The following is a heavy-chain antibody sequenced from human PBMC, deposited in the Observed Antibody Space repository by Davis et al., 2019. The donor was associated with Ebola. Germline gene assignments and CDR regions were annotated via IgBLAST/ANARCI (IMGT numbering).Heavy chain of an antibody. V-gene: IGHV4-59*08. CDR1: GGSISSYY. D-gene: IGHD6-13*01. CDR2: IYYSGST. J-gene: IGHJ6*04. CDR3: AAGIAAAGGMDV. Sequence: PSETLSLTCTVSGGSISSYYWSWIRQPPGKGLEWIGYIYYSGSTYYNPSLKSRVTISVDTSKNQFSLKLSSVTAADTAVYYCAAGIAAAGGMDVWGKGTTVTVSS.